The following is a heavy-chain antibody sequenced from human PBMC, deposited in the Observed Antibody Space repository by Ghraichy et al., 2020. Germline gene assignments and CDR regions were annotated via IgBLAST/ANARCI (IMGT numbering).Heavy chain of an antibody. Sequence: ASVKVSFKASGYTFTSYGIGWVRQAPGQGPEWMGWISGYNGNTNYAQKLQGRVTMTTDTSTSTAYMELRSLRSDDTAVYYCAREGYCSGGSCYSGAFDIWGQGTMVTVSS. CDR3: AREGYCSGGSCYSGAFDI. CDR1: GYTFTSYG. J-gene: IGHJ3*02. CDR2: ISGYNGNT. V-gene: IGHV1-18*04. D-gene: IGHD2-15*01.